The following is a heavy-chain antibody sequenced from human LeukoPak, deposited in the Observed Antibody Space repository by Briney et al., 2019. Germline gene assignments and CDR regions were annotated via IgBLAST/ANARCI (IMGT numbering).Heavy chain of an antibody. J-gene: IGHJ4*02. CDR1: GFTFSSYW. V-gene: IGHV3-74*01. D-gene: IGHD4-11*01. CDR3: ARVGDYSNLPIDY. Sequence: GGSLRLSCAASGFTFSSYWMHWVRQAPGKGLVWVSRINSDGSSTSYADSVKGRITISRDNAKNTLYLQMNSLRVEDTAVYYCARVGDYSNLPIDYWGQGTLVTVSS. CDR2: INSDGSST.